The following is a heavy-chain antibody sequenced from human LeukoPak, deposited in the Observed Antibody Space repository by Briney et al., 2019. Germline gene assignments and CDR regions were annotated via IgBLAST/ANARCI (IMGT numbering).Heavy chain of an antibody. CDR2: ISWDGGST. J-gene: IGHJ4*02. CDR3: AKDHYYDSSGYYDY. Sequence: GRTLRLSCAPSRFTFEVYATHWVPQTPGKGLEWGLLISWDGGSTYYADSVKGRFTISRDNSKNSLYLQMNSLRAEDTALYYCAKDHYYDSSGYYDYWGQGTLVTVSS. V-gene: IGHV3-43D*03. D-gene: IGHD3-22*01. CDR1: RFTFEVYA.